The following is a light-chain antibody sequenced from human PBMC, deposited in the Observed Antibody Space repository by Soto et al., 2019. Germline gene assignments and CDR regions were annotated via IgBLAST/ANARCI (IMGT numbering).Light chain of an antibody. CDR2: ETS. V-gene: IGKV1-5*03. CDR3: QQYERYST. J-gene: IGKJ1*01. CDR1: QSIRRW. Sequence: DVQMTQSPSPLSASVGDRVTITCRSSQSIRRWVAWYQQKPGKAPKLLIYETSSLEDGVPSRFSGGGYGTEFTLTISGLQPEYAATYYCQQYERYSTFGQGTKVDIK.